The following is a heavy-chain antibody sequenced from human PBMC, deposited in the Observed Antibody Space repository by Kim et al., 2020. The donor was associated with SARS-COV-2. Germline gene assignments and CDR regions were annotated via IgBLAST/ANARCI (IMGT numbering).Heavy chain of an antibody. CDR2: FDPEDGET. Sequence: ASVKVSCKVSGYTLTELSMHWVRQAPGKGLEWMGGFDPEDGETIYAQKFQGRVTMTEDTSTDTAYMELSSLRSEDTAVYYCAIMDMITFGGVLDYWGQGTLVTVSS. D-gene: IGHD3-16*01. CDR1: GYTLTELS. J-gene: IGHJ4*02. V-gene: IGHV1-24*01. CDR3: AIMDMITFGGVLDY.